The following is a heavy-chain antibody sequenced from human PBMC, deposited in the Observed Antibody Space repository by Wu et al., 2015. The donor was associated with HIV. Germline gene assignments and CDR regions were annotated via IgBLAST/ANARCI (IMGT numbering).Heavy chain of an antibody. V-gene: IGHV1-18*01. CDR2: ISGYNGNT. D-gene: IGHD1-26*01. CDR1: SYTFTNFG. Sequence: QVQLVQSGAEVKKPGASVKVSCKASSYTFTNFGISWVRQAPGQGLEWMGWISGYNGNTNYAQKFQGRVTITTDESTSTAYMELSSLRSEDTAVYYCARVEELWFDPWGQGTLVTVSS. J-gene: IGHJ5*02. CDR3: ARVEELWFDP.